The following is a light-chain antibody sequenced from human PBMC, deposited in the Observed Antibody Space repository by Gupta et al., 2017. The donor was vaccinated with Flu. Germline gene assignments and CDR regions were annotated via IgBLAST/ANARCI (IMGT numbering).Light chain of an antibody. Sequence: DIKFTNSPSFLSTSVEDRVTITRRDSHGISSYLAWYQQKPGKATKLLIYAASTLQSGVPSRFSGSGSGTEFTLTISSLQPEDFGIYYCQQLNSYPGWTFGQGTKVEIK. CDR3: QQLNSYPGWT. J-gene: IGKJ1*01. V-gene: IGKV1-9*01. CDR1: HGISSY. CDR2: AAS.